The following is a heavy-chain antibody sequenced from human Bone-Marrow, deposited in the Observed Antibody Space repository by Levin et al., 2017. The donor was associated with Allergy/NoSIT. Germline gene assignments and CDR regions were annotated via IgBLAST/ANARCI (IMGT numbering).Heavy chain of an antibody. CDR2: FKHTGNT. CDR3: ATTMIRGVIMS. J-gene: IGHJ5*02. D-gene: IGHD3-10*01. Sequence: PGGSLRLSCAVYGGSFTGYYWHWIRQPPGQGLEWIGEFKHTGNTDYSPSLRSRVTISADTSKNQFSLRLTSVTAADTAVYYCATTMIRGVIMSWGQGTLVTVSS. CDR1: GGSFTGYY. V-gene: IGHV4-34*01.